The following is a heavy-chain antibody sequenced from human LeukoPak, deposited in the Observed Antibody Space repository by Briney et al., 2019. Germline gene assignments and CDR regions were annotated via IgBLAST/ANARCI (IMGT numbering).Heavy chain of an antibody. CDR2: ISGSGGRT. CDR3: ARDSTHPLDY. V-gene: IGHV3-23*01. Sequence: RPGGSLRLSCAASGFTFSSYAMSWVRQAPGKGLEWVSGISGSGGRTSYADSVKGRFTISRDNAKNSLYLQMNSLRAEDTAVYYCARDSTHPLDYWGQGTLVTVSS. J-gene: IGHJ4*02. CDR1: GFTFSSYA.